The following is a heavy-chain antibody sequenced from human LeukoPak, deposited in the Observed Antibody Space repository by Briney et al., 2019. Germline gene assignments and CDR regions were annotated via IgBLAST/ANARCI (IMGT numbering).Heavy chain of an antibody. CDR2: IFSNEEK. J-gene: IGHJ3*02. CDR1: GFSLSTARMG. D-gene: IGHD3-22*01. Sequence: GPVLVKPTETLTLTCTVSGFSLSTARMGVSWIRQPPGKALEWLAHIFSNEEKSYSTSLKSRLTISKDTSKSQVVLTMTNMDPVDTATYYCARFRYYYDSSGYYYLFDAFDIWGQGTMVTVSS. CDR3: ARFRYYYDSSGYYYLFDAFDI. V-gene: IGHV2-26*01.